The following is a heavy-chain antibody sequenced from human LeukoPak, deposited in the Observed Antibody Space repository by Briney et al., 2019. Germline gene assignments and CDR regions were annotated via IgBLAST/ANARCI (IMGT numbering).Heavy chain of an antibody. CDR2: INPNSGGT. CDR3: ARGPVVVPAAILYYYYYMDV. Sequence: ASVKVSCKASGYTFTGYYMHWVRQAPGQGLEWMGWINPNSGGTYYAQKFQGRVTMTSDTSISTAYMELSRLRSDDTAVYYCARGPVVVPAAILYYYYYMDVWGKGTTVTVSS. V-gene: IGHV1-2*02. D-gene: IGHD2-2*01. CDR1: GYTFTGYY. J-gene: IGHJ6*03.